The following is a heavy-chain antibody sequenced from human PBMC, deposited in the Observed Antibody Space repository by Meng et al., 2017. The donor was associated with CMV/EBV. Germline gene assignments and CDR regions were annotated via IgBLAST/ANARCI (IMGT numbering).Heavy chain of an antibody. D-gene: IGHD2-2*02. CDR1: GFTFSSYG. Sequence: GESLKISCAASGFTFSSYGMHWVRQAPGKGLEWVAFIRYDGSNKYYADSVKGRFTISRDNSKNTLYLQMNSLRAEDTAVYYCAKDDSQLLYRDPYYYYGMDVWGQGTTVTSP. J-gene: IGHJ6*02. CDR2: IRYDGSNK. V-gene: IGHV3-30*02. CDR3: AKDDSQLLYRDPYYYYGMDV.